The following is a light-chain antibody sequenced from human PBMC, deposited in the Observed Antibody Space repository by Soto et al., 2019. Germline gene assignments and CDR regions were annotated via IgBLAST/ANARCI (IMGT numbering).Light chain of an antibody. V-gene: IGKV3-15*01. J-gene: IGKJ2*01. CDR3: QQYHNWPPQYT. CDR2: GAS. CDR1: QSVASN. Sequence: EIVMTQSPASLSVSPGDGATLSCRASQSVASNVAWYQQRPGQGPRLLIHGASTRAVGVPARFSGSGSGTDFTLPISSLQSEDFAVYYCQQYHNWPPQYTFCQGTKLQIK.